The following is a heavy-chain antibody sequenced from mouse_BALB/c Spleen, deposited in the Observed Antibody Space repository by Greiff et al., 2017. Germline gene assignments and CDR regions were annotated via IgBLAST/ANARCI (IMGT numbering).Heavy chain of an antibody. CDR2: IYPGDGDT. CDR3: ARKGDYRYDDGFAY. D-gene: IGHD2-14*01. J-gene: IGHJ3*01. Sequence: QVQLQQSGAELARPGASVKLSCKASGYTFTSYWMQWVKQRPGQGLEWIGAIYPGDGDTRYTQKFKGKATLTADKSSSTAYMQLSSLASEDSAVYYCARKGDYRYDDGFAYWGQGTLVTVSA. CDR1: GYTFTSYW. V-gene: IGHV1-87*01.